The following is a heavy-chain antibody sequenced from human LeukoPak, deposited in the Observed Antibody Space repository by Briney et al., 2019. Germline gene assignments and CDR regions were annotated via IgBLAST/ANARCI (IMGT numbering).Heavy chain of an antibody. Sequence: PSETLSLTCTVSGGSISSGGYYWSWIRQHPGKGLEWIGYIYYSGSTYYNPSLKSRVTISVDTSKNQFSLKLSSVTAADTAMYYCARLVRAGWWYFDYWGQGTLVTVSS. CDR1: GGSISSGGYY. CDR2: IYYSGST. V-gene: IGHV4-31*03. D-gene: IGHD2-15*01. J-gene: IGHJ4*02. CDR3: ARLVRAGWWYFDY.